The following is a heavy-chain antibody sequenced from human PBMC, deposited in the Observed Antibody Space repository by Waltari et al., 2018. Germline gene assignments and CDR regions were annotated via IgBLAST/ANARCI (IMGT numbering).Heavy chain of an antibody. D-gene: IGHD1-26*01. CDR2: INTRNGGT. CDR3: ARTYQSGSYSDY. CDR1: GYPFTSYY. J-gene: IGHJ4*02. Sequence: QVQLVQSGAEVKKPGASVKVSCKTPGYPFTSYYMHWVRQAPGQGLEWMGWINTRNGGTNYAQKYQGRVTMTRDTSISTAYMELSRLISNDTAVYYCARTYQSGSYSDYWGQGTPVTVSS. V-gene: IGHV1-2*02.